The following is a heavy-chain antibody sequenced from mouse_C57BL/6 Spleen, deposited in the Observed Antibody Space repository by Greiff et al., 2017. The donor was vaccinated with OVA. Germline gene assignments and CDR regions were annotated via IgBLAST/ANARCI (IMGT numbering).Heavy chain of an antibody. CDR2: IYPGDGDT. D-gene: IGHD2-3*01. CDR1: GYAFSSYW. Sequence: QVQLKESGAELVKPGASVKISCKASGYAFSSYWMNWVKQRPGKGLEWIGQIYPGDGDTNYNGKFKGKATLTADKSSGTAYMQLSSLTSEDSAVYFCAREGDGPYYFDYWGQGTTLTVSS. J-gene: IGHJ2*01. V-gene: IGHV1-80*01. CDR3: AREGDGPYYFDY.